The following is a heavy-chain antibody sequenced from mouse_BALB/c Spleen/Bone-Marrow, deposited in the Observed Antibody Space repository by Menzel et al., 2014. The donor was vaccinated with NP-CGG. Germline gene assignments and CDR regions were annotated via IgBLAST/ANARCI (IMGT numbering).Heavy chain of an antibody. V-gene: IGHV5-6-3*01. Sequence: EVQGVESGGGLVQPGGSLKLSCAASGFTFSNYGMSWVRQTPDKRLELVATINSNGDTTYYSDSVKGRFTISRDNAKSTLYLQMNSLKSEDTAMYYCARDGYYVGFAYWGQGTLVTVSA. CDR2: INSNGDTT. CDR3: ARDGYYVGFAY. J-gene: IGHJ3*01. CDR1: GFTFSNYG. D-gene: IGHD2-3*01.